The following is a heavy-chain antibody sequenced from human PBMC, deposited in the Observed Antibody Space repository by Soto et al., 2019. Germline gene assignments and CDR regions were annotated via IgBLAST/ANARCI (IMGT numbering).Heavy chain of an antibody. D-gene: IGHD3-22*01. V-gene: IGHV1-69*13. J-gene: IGHJ5*02. Sequence: GASVKVSCKASGGTFSSYAISWVRQAPGQGLEWTGGIIPIFGTANYAQKFQGRVTITADESTSTAYMELSSLRSEDTAVYYCAREGYYYDSSGYPDPLYHWGQGTLVTVSS. CDR1: GGTFSSYA. CDR2: IIPIFGTA. CDR3: AREGYYYDSSGYPDPLYH.